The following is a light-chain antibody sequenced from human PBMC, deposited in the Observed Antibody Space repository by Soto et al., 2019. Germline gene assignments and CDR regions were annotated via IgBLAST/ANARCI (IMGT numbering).Light chain of an antibody. J-gene: IGKJ2*01. Sequence: DIQMTQSPSTLSASVGDRVTITCRASQSINTWLAWYQQKPGKAPKLLIYKASSLGGGVPSRFSGSGSGTEFTLTISSLLPDDFAVYYCQQYNSHSSYTFGQGTKLEIK. CDR3: QQYNSHSSYT. V-gene: IGKV1-5*03. CDR2: KAS. CDR1: QSINTW.